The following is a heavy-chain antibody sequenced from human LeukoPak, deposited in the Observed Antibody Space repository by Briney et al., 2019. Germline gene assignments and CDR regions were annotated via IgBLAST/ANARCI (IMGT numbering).Heavy chain of an antibody. J-gene: IGHJ4*02. CDR1: GFTFISYA. CDR2: ISSDGGHK. Sequence: GRSLRLSCAASGFTFISYAMHWVRQAPGKGLEWVAVISSDGGHKYYADSVKGRFAISRDNSKNTLYLQMNSLRSDDTAVYYCATEFAVTTFSFDYWGQGTLVTVSS. V-gene: IGHV3-30*09. D-gene: IGHD4-11*01. CDR3: ATEFAVTTFSFDY.